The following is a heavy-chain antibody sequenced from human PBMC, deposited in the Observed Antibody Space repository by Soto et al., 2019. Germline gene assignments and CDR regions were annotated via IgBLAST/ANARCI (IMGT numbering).Heavy chain of an antibody. J-gene: IGHJ6*02. CDR3: ARDVLRSGDIAGPYYYYGMDV. V-gene: IGHV1-18*01. Sequence: QVQLVQSGAEVKKPGASVKVSCKASGYTFTSYGISWVRQAPGQGLEWMGWISAYNGNTNYAQKLQGRVTMTTDTSTSTAYMELRSLRSDDTAVYYCARDVLRSGDIAGPYYYYGMDVWGQGTTVTVSS. CDR1: GYTFTSYG. D-gene: IGHD6-13*01. CDR2: ISAYNGNT.